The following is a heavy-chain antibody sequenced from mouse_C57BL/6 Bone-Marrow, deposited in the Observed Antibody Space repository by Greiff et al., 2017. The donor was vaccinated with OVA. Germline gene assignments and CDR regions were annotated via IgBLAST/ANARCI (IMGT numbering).Heavy chain of an antibody. CDR2: ITHSGET. D-gene: IGHD2-4*01. Sequence: VKLQESGPGLVKPSQSLFLTCSITGFPITSGYYWIWIRQSPGKPLEWMGYITHSGETFYNPSLQSPISITRETSKNQFFLQLNSVTTEDTAMYYCAGGYYDYDGGVAMDYWGQGTSVTVSS. V-gene: IGHV12-3*01. CDR3: AGGYYDYDGGVAMDY. CDR1: GFPITSGYY. J-gene: IGHJ4*01.